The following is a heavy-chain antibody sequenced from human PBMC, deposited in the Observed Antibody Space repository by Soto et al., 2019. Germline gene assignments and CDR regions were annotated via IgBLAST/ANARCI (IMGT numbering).Heavy chain of an antibody. CDR3: ARHWGPTEKYYYYGMDV. Sequence: ESLKISCKGSGYSFPSSWIGWVRQIPLKCLEWMGIIHPGDSDTEYSPSFEGRVTISADKSISTAYLQWSSLKASDTAMYYCARHWGPTEKYYYYGMDVWGQGTTVTVSS. CDR1: GYSFPSSW. V-gene: IGHV5-51*01. CDR2: IHPGDSDT. D-gene: IGHD3-16*01. J-gene: IGHJ6*02.